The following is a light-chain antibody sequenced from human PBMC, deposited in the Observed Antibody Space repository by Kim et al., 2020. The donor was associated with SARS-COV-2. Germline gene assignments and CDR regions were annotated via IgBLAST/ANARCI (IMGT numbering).Light chain of an antibody. V-gene: IGKV3-11*01. Sequence: PRERATLTCRARQSVSSYLAWYQQKPGQAPRLINYDASNRDTGIPARFSGSGSGTDFTLTISSLEPEDYAVYYCQQRSNWPPRLTFGGGTKVDIK. J-gene: IGKJ4*01. CDR2: DAS. CDR3: QQRSNWPPRLT. CDR1: QSVSSY.